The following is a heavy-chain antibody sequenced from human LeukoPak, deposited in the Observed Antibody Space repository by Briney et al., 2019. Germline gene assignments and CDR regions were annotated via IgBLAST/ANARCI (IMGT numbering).Heavy chain of an antibody. CDR2: IYYSGST. D-gene: IGHD3-3*01. CDR1: GGSISSYY. Sequence: PSETLSLTCTASGGSISSYYWSWIRQPPGKGLEWIGYIYYSGSTNYNPSLKSRVTISVDTSKNQFSLKLSSVTAADTAVYYCARVSRITIFGVALADAFDIWGQGTMVTVSS. J-gene: IGHJ3*02. CDR3: ARVSRITIFGVALADAFDI. V-gene: IGHV4-59*01.